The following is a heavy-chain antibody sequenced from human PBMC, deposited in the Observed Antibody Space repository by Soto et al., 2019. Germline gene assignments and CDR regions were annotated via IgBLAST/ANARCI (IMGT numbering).Heavy chain of an antibody. J-gene: IGHJ5*02. CDR2: IYHSGST. Sequence: SETLSLTCAVSGGSISSSNWWSWVRQPPGKGLEWIGEIYHSGSTNYNPSLKSRVTISVDKSKNQFSLKLSSVTAADTAVYYCATRKGWELLRGFDPCGQGTLVTVSS. V-gene: IGHV4-4*02. CDR3: ATRKGWELLRGFDP. CDR1: GGSISSSNW. D-gene: IGHD1-26*01.